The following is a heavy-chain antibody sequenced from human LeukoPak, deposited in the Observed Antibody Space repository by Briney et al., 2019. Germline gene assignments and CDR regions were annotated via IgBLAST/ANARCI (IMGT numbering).Heavy chain of an antibody. CDR2: ISSNGGST. CDR1: GFTFSSYA. CDR3: ARAIDYGDSRMFDY. J-gene: IGHJ4*02. Sequence: GGSLRLSCAASGFTFSSYAMHWVRQAPGKGLEYVSAISSNGGSTYYANSVKGRFTISRDNSKNTLYLQMGSLRAEDMAVYYCARAIDYGDSRMFDYWGQGTLVTVSS. V-gene: IGHV3-64*01. D-gene: IGHD4-17*01.